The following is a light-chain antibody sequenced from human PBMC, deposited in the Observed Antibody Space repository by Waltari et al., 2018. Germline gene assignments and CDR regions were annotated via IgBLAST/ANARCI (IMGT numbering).Light chain of an antibody. J-gene: IGKJ2*01. V-gene: IGKV3-20*01. CDR2: IIS. CDR1: QNINSRF. CDR3: QQYGTSPYT. Sequence: EIVLTQSPGTLSLSPGERATLSCRASQNINSRFLAWYQQTPGQAPRLLMYIISSRATGIPDRFSGSGSGTDFTLTISRLEPEDFAVYYCQQYGTSPYTFGQGTKLE.